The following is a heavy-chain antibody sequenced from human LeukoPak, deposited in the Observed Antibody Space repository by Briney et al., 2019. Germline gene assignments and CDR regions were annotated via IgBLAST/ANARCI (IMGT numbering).Heavy chain of an antibody. Sequence: SETLSLTCTVSGGSISGYYWSWIRQPAGKGLEWIGRIYTSGSTNYNPSLKSRVTMSVDTSKNQFSLKLSSVTAADTAVYYCARVVSSSYYVGRFYYYYYYMDVWGKGTTVTISS. CDR2: IYTSGST. J-gene: IGHJ6*03. CDR3: ARVVSSSYYVGRFYYYYYYMDV. D-gene: IGHD6-13*01. CDR1: GGSISGYY. V-gene: IGHV4-4*07.